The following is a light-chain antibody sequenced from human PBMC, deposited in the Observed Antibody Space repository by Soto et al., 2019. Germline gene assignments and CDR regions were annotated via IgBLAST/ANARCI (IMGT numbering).Light chain of an antibody. CDR1: QGISSY. J-gene: IGKJ5*01. V-gene: IGKV1-9*01. CDR2: AAS. Sequence: DIQVAQYPSSLSASVGDRVTITCRASQGISSYLAWYQQKPGKAPKLLIYAASTLQSGVPLRFSGSGSGTSFTLTISSLQPEDFATYYCQQLLSYPITFGQGTRLEIK. CDR3: QQLLSYPIT.